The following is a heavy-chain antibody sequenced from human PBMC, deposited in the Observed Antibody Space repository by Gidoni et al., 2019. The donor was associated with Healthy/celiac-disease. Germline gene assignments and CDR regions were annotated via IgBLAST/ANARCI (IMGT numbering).Heavy chain of an antibody. D-gene: IGHD3-22*01. CDR2: IYYGGST. Sequence: VQLHESGQALVTHSQTLSLTCTVSAGSISSGGYYWSWIRQHPWKCLEWMGYIYYGGSTYYNQSLKMRVTISGDTYKNQFSLKLSAVTAADTAVYYCASEYYYYSSGYYYGYLGQGTLVTFSS. J-gene: IGHJ4*02. CDR1: AGSISSGGYY. V-gene: IGHV4-31*03. CDR3: ASEYYYYSSGYYYGY.